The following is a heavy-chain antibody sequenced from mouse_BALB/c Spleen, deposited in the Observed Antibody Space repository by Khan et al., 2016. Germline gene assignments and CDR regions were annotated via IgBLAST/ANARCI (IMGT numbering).Heavy chain of an antibody. CDR1: GYTFNNYW. Sequence: QVQLQQSGAELMKPGASVKISCKATGYTFNNYWIEWVKQRPGHGLEWLGDILPGSGNSNYNENLKGKATFTADKSSNTAYRQLSSLTSEDSAVYYCARAWYSMDYWGQGTSVTVSA. J-gene: IGHJ4*01. CDR2: ILPGSGNS. V-gene: IGHV1-9*01. CDR3: ARAWYSMDY.